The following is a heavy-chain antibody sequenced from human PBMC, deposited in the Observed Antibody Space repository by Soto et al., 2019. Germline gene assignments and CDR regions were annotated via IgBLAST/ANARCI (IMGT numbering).Heavy chain of an antibody. J-gene: IGHJ5*02. Sequence: GGSLRLSCAASGFTFSSYAMSWVRQAPGKGLEWVSAISGSGGSTYYADSVKGRFTISRDNSKNTLYLQLNSLRAEDTAVYYCAKDFYGSGSYYYSNWFDPWGQGTLVTVSS. D-gene: IGHD3-10*01. V-gene: IGHV3-23*01. CDR1: GFTFSSYA. CDR2: ISGSGGST. CDR3: AKDFYGSGSYYYSNWFDP.